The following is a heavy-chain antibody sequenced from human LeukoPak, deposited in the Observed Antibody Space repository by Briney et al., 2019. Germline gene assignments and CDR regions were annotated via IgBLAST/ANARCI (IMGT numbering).Heavy chain of an antibody. CDR3: ARDLFYCSSTSCRIPYYYYYMDV. D-gene: IGHD2-2*01. V-gene: IGHV1-46*01. CDR2: INPSGGST. J-gene: IGHJ6*03. Sequence: GASVKVSRKASGYTVTSYYMHWVRQAPGQGLEWMGIINPSGGSTSYAQKFQGRVTMTRDMSTSTVYMELSSLRSEDTAVYYCARDLFYCSSTSCRIPYYYYYMDVWGKGTTVTVSS. CDR1: GYTVTSYY.